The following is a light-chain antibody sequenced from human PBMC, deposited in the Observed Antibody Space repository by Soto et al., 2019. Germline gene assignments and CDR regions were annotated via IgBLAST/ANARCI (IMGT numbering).Light chain of an antibody. CDR3: QQYYRTPFT. J-gene: IGKJ3*01. CDR1: QSIGSSH. Sequence: DIVMTQCPGTPSLSPGKRGTLSCRAGQSIGSSHLAWYQQKPGQPPKLLIYWASTRESGVPDRFSGSGSGTDFTLTISSLQAEDVAVYYCQQYYRTPFTFGPGTKVDIK. V-gene: IGKV4-1*01. CDR2: WAS.